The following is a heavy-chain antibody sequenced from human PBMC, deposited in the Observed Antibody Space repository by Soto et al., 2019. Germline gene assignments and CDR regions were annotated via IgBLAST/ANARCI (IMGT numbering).Heavy chain of an antibody. CDR2: IYPGDSDT. J-gene: IGHJ4*02. D-gene: IGHD3-10*01. CDR1: GDSFISYW. Sequence: PREFLKISCKGSGDSFISYWIGWVRQMPGKGLERMGIIYPGDSDTRYSPSFQGQVTISADKSISTAYLQWSSLKASDTAMYYCARHPDYGSGSYPVDYWGQGTLVTVSS. CDR3: ARHPDYGSGSYPVDY. V-gene: IGHV5-51*01.